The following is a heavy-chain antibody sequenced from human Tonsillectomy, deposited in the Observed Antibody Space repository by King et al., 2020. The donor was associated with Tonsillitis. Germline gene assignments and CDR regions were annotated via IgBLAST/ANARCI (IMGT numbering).Heavy chain of an antibody. Sequence: VQLVESGGVVVQPGGSLRLSCAASGFTFDDYTMHWVRQAPGKCLEWVSLISWDGGSTYYADSVKGRFTISRDNSKNSLYLQMNSLRTEDTALYYCAKGPPYDILPCYYRVVAAPPDYWGQGTLVTVSA. CDR2: ISWDGGST. D-gene: IGHD3-9*01. CDR1: GFTFDDYT. CDR3: AKGPPYDILPCYYRVVAAPPDY. J-gene: IGHJ4*02. V-gene: IGHV3-43*01.